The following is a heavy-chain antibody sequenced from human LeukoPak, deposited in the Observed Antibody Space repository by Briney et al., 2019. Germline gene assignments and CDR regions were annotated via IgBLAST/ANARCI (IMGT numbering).Heavy chain of an antibody. CDR2: ISWNSGSI. J-gene: IGHJ4*02. Sequence: GGSLRLSCAASGFSVRSNYMSWVRQAPGKGLEWVSGISWNSGSIGYADSVKGRFTISRDNAKNSLYLQMNSLRAEDTALYYCAKGWYRLSYYDSSGYSYYFDYWGQGTLVTVSS. CDR3: AKGWYRLSYYDSSGYSYYFDY. CDR1: GFSVRSNY. V-gene: IGHV3-9*01. D-gene: IGHD3-22*01.